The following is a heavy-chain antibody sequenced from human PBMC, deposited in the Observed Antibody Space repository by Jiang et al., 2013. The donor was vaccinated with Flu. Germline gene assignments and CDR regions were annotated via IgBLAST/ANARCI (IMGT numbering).Heavy chain of an antibody. D-gene: IGHD2-2*01. CDR2: MNPYRGDT. Sequence: QLVESGAEVKKPGASVQVSCKASGYSFIDYHITWVRQATGQGLEWMGWMNPYRGDTGSAPKFQGRLTMTMNTSISTVYMELSSLTSDDTAVYYCARGWSNFCSNSGCYFDWFDRWGQGTLVTVSS. CDR1: GYSFIDYH. J-gene: IGHJ5*02. CDR3: ARGWSNFCSNSGCYFDWFDR. V-gene: IGHV1-8*02.